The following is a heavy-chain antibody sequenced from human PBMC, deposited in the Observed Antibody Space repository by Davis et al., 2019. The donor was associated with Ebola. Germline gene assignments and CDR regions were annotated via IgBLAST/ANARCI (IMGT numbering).Heavy chain of an antibody. Sequence: SETLSLTCAVYGGSFSGYYWSWIRQLPGKGLEWIGEINHSGSTNYNPSLKSRVTISVDTSKNQFSLKLSSVTAADTAVYYCARGRIAARPVSEWFDPWGQGTLVTVSS. CDR3: ARGRIAARPVSEWFDP. CDR1: GGSFSGYY. D-gene: IGHD6-6*01. J-gene: IGHJ5*02. CDR2: INHSGST. V-gene: IGHV4-34*01.